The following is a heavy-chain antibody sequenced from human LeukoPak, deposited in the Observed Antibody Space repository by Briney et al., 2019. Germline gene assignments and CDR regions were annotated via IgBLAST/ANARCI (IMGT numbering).Heavy chain of an antibody. CDR2: IYSGGST. J-gene: IGHJ3*02. D-gene: IGHD6-19*01. CDR3: ARDGEEYSSGQGAFDI. Sequence: GGSLRLSCAASGFSRFIVSTNYMSWVRQAPGKGLEWVSVIYSGGSTYYADSVKGRFTISRDNSKNTLYLQMNSLRAEDTAVYYCARDGEEYSSGQGAFDIWGQGTMVTVSS. V-gene: IGHV3-66*02. CDR1: GFSRFIVSTNY.